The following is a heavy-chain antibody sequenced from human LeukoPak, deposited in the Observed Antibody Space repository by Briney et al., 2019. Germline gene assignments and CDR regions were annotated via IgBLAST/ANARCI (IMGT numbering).Heavy chain of an antibody. CDR1: GIPFIDAW. Sequence: GGSLRLSCELSGIPFIDAWMSWVRQAPGKGLECVGRIKSKADGETTEYAAPVKGRFTISRDDSKNTPYLQMNSLKSEDTAVYFCITDIPPPRGYDYPFDYWGQGTLVTVSS. CDR2: IKSKADGETT. CDR3: ITDIPPPRGYDYPFDY. V-gene: IGHV3-15*01. D-gene: IGHD5-12*01. J-gene: IGHJ4*02.